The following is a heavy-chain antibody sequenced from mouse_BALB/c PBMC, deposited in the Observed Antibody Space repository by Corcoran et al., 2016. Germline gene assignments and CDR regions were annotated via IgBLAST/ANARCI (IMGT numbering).Heavy chain of an antibody. D-gene: IGHD2-4*01. CDR2: INPYNGAT. CDR3: ARDYDYWYFDV. Sequence: EVQLQQSGPELVKPGASVKISCKASGYSFTGYYMHWVKQSHVKSLEWIGRINPYNGATSYNQNFKDKASLTVDKSSSTAYMDLHSLTSEDSAVYYCARDYDYWYFDVWGAGTTVTVSS. J-gene: IGHJ1*01. CDR1: GYSFTGYY. V-gene: IGHV1-26*01.